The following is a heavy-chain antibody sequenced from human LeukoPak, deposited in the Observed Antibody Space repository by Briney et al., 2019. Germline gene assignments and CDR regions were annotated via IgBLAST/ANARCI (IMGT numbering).Heavy chain of an antibody. V-gene: IGHV3-74*01. CDR1: GFTFSSYW. D-gene: IGHD2-2*01. Sequence: GGSLRLSCAASGFTFSSYWMHWVRQAPGKGLVWVSRINTDGSSTSYAGSVKGRFTISRDNAKNTLYLQMNSLRAEDTAVYYCARDGGYCSSTSCYGYNWFDPWGQGTLVTVSS. J-gene: IGHJ5*02. CDR3: ARDGGYCSSTSCYGYNWFDP. CDR2: INTDGSST.